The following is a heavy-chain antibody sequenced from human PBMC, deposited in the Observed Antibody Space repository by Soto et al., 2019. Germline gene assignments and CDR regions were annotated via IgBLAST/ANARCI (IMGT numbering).Heavy chain of an antibody. Sequence: EVQLLESGGGLVQPGGSLRLSCAASGFTFSSYAMSWVRQAPGKVLEWVSAISDSGGSTYYADSVKGRFTISRDNSKNTLYLQMNSLRAEDTAVYDCAKDRVSWRSSSSVFGYWGQGTLVTVSS. CDR2: ISDSGGST. J-gene: IGHJ4*02. D-gene: IGHD6-6*01. V-gene: IGHV3-23*01. CDR3: AKDRVSWRSSSSVFGY. CDR1: GFTFSSYA.